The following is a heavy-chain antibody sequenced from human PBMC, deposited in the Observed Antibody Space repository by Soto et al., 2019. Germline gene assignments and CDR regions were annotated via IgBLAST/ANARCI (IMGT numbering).Heavy chain of an antibody. Sequence: PSETLSLTCSVSGYSVSSSDYYWVWIRQPPGKGLEWIGSMLYSGLTYYNPSLKSRVTLSVDTSKNQFSVRLNSVTASDTAVYYCAPLSVSLSGPYGIHVWGQGTTVTVSS. D-gene: IGHD2-15*01. V-gene: IGHV4-39*01. CDR2: MLYSGLT. J-gene: IGHJ6*02. CDR1: GYSVSSSDYY. CDR3: APLSVSLSGPYGIHV.